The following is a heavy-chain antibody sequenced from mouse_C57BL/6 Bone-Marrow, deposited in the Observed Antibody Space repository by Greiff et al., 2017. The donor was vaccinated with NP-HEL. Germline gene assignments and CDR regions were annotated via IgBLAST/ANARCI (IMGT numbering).Heavy chain of an antibody. CDR1: GYTFTDYY. Sequence: VQLKESGPVLVKPGASVKMSCKASGYTFTDYYMNWVKQSHGKSLEWIGVINPYNGGTSYNQKFKGKATLTVDKSSSTAYMELNSLTSEDSAVYYCARSGYYDSSLYYYAMDYWGQGTAVTVSA. CDR2: INPYNGGT. CDR3: ARSGYYDSSLYYYAMDY. J-gene: IGHJ4*01. V-gene: IGHV1-19*01. D-gene: IGHD1-1*01.